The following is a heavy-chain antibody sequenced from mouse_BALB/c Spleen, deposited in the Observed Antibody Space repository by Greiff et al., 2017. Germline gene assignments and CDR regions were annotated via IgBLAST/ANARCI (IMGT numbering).Heavy chain of an antibody. CDR2: ISSGSSTI. Sequence: EVMLVESGGGLVQPGGSRKLSCAASGFTFSSFGMHWVRQAPEKGLEWVAYISSGSSTIYYADTVKGRFTISRDNPKNTLFLQMTSLRSEDTAMYYCARWRGYYFDYWGQGTTLTVSS. CDR3: ARWRGYYFDY. J-gene: IGHJ2*01. CDR1: GFTFSSFG. V-gene: IGHV5-17*02.